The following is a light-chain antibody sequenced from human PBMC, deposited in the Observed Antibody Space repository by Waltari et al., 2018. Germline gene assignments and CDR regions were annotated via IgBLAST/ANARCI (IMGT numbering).Light chain of an antibody. CDR3: VAWDDSLSGYV. CDR2: NDH. CDR1: SSNVGRDN. V-gene: IGLV1-47*02. J-gene: IGLJ1*01. Sequence: QSVLTQPPSASATPGQRVTISCSGSSSNVGRDNVYWFQQLPGTAPKLLIYNDHRRPSGVPDRFSGSKSVTSASLAISGLRSEDEADYYCVAWDDSLSGYVFGTGTKVTVL.